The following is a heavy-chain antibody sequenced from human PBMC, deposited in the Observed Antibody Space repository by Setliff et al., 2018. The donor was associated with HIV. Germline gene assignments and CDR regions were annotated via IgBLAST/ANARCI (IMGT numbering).Heavy chain of an antibody. Sequence: RLSCVASGFTFSSYWMSWVRQAPGKGPEWVADIKQDGSKAYYMDSVKGRFTISRDNPKNSLYLQMTSLRAEDTAVYYCARDDSNGNTDAFDIWGQGTTVTVS. CDR1: GFTFSSYW. D-gene: IGHD5-18*01. V-gene: IGHV3-7*04. CDR2: IKQDGSKA. CDR3: ARDDSNGNTDAFDI. J-gene: IGHJ3*02.